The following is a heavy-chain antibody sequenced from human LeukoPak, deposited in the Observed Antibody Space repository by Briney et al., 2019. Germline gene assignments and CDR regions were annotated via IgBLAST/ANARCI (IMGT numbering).Heavy chain of an antibody. CDR3: AMAVIGSGWTLDY. Sequence: GGSLRLSCAASGFTFVSYAMSWVRQAPGKGLEWVSSISGSGGRTSYADSVQGRFTISRDNSKNTLYLELNSLRAEDAAVYFCAMAVIGSGWTLDYWGQGTLVTVS. CDR1: GFTFVSYA. V-gene: IGHV3-23*01. D-gene: IGHD6-19*01. J-gene: IGHJ4*02. CDR2: ISGSGGRT.